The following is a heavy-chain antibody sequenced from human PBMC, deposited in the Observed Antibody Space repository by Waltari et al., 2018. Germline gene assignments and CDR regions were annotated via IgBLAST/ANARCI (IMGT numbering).Heavy chain of an antibody. D-gene: IGHD7-27*01. CDR2: VDPKDAET. CDR1: GYSLTALS. Sequence: QVQLVQSGAEVKKPGASVKVSCKVSGYSLTALSMHWVRQAPGKGLEWMGGVDPKDAETIYAQNFQGRVAMTEDTSTDTAYSDLTSLTSEDTAIYYCTTFNWGHDAFDLWGQGTLVTVSS. V-gene: IGHV1-24*01. J-gene: IGHJ3*01. CDR3: TTFNWGHDAFDL.